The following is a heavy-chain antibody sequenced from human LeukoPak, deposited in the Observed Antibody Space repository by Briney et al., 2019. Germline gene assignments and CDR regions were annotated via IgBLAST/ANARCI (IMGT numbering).Heavy chain of an antibody. V-gene: IGHV4-4*07. D-gene: IGHD4-17*01. J-gene: IGHJ5*02. CDR1: GGSISSYY. Sequence: SETLSLTCTVSGGSISSYYWSWIRQPAGKGLEWIGRIYTSGSTNYNPSLKSRVTMSVDTSKNQFSLKLSSVTAADTAVYYCARGCYGDYILHNRFDPWGQGTLVTVSS. CDR3: ARGCYGDYILHNRFDP. CDR2: IYTSGST.